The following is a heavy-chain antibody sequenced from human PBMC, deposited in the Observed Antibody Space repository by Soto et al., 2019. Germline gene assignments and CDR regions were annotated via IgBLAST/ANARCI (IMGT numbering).Heavy chain of an antibody. J-gene: IGHJ4*02. CDR2: IIPIFGTA. CDR3: ALGSSDKQVLDYFAY. V-gene: IGHV1-69*13. Sequence: SVKVSCKASGGTFSSYAISWVRQAPGQGLEWMGGIIPIFGTANYAQKFQGRVTITADESTSTAYMELSSLRSEDTAVYYCALGSSDKQVLDYFAYWGQGTLVPVSS. D-gene: IGHD2-15*01. CDR1: GGTFSSYA.